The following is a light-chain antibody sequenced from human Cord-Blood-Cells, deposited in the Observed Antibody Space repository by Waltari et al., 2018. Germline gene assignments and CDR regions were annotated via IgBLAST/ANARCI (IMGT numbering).Light chain of an antibody. CDR3: QQYYSYPPWT. V-gene: IGKV1-8*01. Sequence: AIRITQSPSSLSASTGDRVTITCRASQGISSYLAWYQQKPGKAPKLLIYAASTLQSGGPSRFSGSGAGTDFTLTIRCLQSEDFAKYYCQQYYSYPPWTFGQGTKVEIK. CDR1: QGISSY. CDR2: AAS. J-gene: IGKJ1*01.